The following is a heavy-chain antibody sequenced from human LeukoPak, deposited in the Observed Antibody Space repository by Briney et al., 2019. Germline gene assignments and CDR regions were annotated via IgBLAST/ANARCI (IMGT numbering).Heavy chain of an antibody. CDR3: AKMAWNYMDFDY. Sequence: GGSLRLSCAASGFTFSSYAMSWVRQAPGEGLEWVSAISGSGGSTYYAASVKGRFTISRDNSKNTLYLQMNSLRAEDTAVYYCAKMAWNYMDFDYWGQGTLVTVSS. CDR1: GFTFSSYA. CDR2: ISGSGGST. D-gene: IGHD1-7*01. V-gene: IGHV3-23*01. J-gene: IGHJ4*02.